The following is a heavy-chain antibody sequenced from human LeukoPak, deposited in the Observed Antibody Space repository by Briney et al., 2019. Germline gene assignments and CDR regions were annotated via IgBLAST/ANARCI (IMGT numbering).Heavy chain of an antibody. D-gene: IGHD3-22*01. Sequence: GSLRLSCAASGFTFSSYSMNWVRQAPGKGLEWVSSISSSSSYIYYADSVKGRFTISRDNAKNSLYLQMNSLRAEDTAVYYCARLADYDSSGYYFVALAFDIWGQGTMVTVSS. CDR3: ARLADYDSSGYYFVALAFDI. J-gene: IGHJ3*02. V-gene: IGHV3-21*01. CDR2: ISSSSSYI. CDR1: GFTFSSYS.